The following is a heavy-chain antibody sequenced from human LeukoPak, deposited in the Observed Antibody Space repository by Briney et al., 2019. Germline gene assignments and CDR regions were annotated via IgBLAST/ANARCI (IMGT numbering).Heavy chain of an antibody. CDR1: GFTFSSYS. CDR2: ISVSGEIT. CDR3: AKDKEEGFDY. V-gene: IGHV3-23*01. J-gene: IGHJ4*02. Sequence: GGSLRLSCAASGFTFSSYSMNWVRQAPGKGPEWVSGISVSGEITWNADSVKGRFTISRDNSKNTLYLQMNSLRAEDTAVYYCAKDKEEGFDYWGQGTLVIVSS.